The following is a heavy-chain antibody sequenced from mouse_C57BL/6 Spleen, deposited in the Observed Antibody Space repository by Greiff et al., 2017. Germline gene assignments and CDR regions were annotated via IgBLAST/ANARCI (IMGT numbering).Heavy chain of an antibody. Sequence: EVMLVESGGDLVKPGGSLKLSCAASGFTFSSYGMSWVRQTPDKRLEWVATISSGGSYTYSPDSVKGRFTISRDNAKNTLYLQMSSLKSEDTAMYYCARHGLAYWGQGTLVTVSA. J-gene: IGHJ3*01. CDR2: ISSGGSYT. CDR1: GFTFSSYG. V-gene: IGHV5-6*01. CDR3: ARHGLAY.